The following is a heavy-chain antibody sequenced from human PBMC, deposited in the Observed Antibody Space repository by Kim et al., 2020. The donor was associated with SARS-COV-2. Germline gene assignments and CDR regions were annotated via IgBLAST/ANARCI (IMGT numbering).Heavy chain of an antibody. D-gene: IGHD3-3*01. CDR1: GFTFSSYA. CDR3: AKDPTHVEWLSSPDSSVVY. Sequence: GGSLRLSCAASGFTFSSYAMSWVRQAPGKGLEWVSAISGSGGSTYYADSVKGRFTISRDNSKNTLYLQMNSLRAEDTAVYYCAKDPTHVEWLSSPDSSVVYWGPGTLVTVSA. J-gene: IGHJ4*02. V-gene: IGHV3-23*01. CDR2: ISGSGGST.